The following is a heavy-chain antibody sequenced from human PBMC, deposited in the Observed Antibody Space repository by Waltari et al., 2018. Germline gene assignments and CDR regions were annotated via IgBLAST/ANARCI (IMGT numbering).Heavy chain of an antibody. Sequence: QVQLQESGPGLVKPSETLSLTCTVSGGSISSHYWSWIRQPPGKGLEWIGYIYYSGSTNYNPSLKSRVTISVDTSKNQFSRKLSSVTAADTAVYYCAREDCSGGSCYFTLDYWGQGTLVTVSS. V-gene: IGHV4-59*11. CDR2: IYYSGST. CDR1: GGSISSHY. D-gene: IGHD2-15*01. J-gene: IGHJ4*02. CDR3: AREDCSGGSCYFTLDY.